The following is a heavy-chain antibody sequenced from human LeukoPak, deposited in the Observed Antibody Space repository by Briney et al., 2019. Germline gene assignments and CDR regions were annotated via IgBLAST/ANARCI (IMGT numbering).Heavy chain of an antibody. CDR2: ISGSGGST. CDR1: GFTFDDYS. CDR3: AKIMAYDFWSGYYGFDY. V-gene: IGHV3-23*01. D-gene: IGHD3-3*01. J-gene: IGHJ4*02. Sequence: TGRSLRLSCAASGFTFDDYSMHWVRQSPGKGLEWVSAISGSGGSTYYADSVKGRFTISRDNSKNTLYLQMNSLRAEDTAVYYCAKIMAYDFWSGYYGFDYWGQGTLVTVSS.